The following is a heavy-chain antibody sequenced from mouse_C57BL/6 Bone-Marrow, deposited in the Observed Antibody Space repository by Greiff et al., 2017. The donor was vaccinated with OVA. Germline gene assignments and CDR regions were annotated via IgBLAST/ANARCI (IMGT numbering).Heavy chain of an antibody. CDR2: ISSGGSYT. J-gene: IGHJ3*01. V-gene: IGHV5-6*01. CDR3: ARSYGSTSWFAY. D-gene: IGHD1-1*01. CDR1: GFTFSSYG. Sequence: EVQLQQSGGDLVKPGGSLKLSCAASGFTFSSYGMSWVRQTPDKRLEWVATISSGGSYTYYPDSVKGRFTISRDNAKNTLYLQMSSLKSEDTAMYYCARSYGSTSWFAYWGQGTLVTVSA.